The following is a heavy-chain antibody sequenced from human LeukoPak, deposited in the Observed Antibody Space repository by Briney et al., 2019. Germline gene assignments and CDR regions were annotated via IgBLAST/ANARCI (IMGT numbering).Heavy chain of an antibody. CDR3: ASITLVDFDY. CDR1: GFTFSSYS. Sequence: GGSLRLSCAASGFTFSSYSMNWVRQAPGKGLEWVSYISSSSSTIYYADSVKGRFTISRDNAKSSLYLQMNSLRDEDTAVYYCASITLVDFDYWGQGTLVTVSS. CDR2: ISSSSSTI. V-gene: IGHV3-48*02. D-gene: IGHD3-10*01. J-gene: IGHJ4*02.